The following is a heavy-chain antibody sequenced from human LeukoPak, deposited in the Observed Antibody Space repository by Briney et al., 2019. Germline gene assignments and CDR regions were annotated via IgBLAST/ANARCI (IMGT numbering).Heavy chain of an antibody. CDR1: GFTFDDYT. CDR2: INWNGGST. D-gene: IGHD3-16*02. CDR3: ARDWFTRLGELSPDRAFDY. Sequence: PGGSLRLSCAASGFTFDDYTMSWVRQAPGKGLEWVSGINWNGGSTGYVDSVKGRFPISRDTAQNSLYLQMNSLRAEDTALYYCARDWFTRLGELSPDRAFDYWGQGTLVTVSS. J-gene: IGHJ4*02. V-gene: IGHV3-20*04.